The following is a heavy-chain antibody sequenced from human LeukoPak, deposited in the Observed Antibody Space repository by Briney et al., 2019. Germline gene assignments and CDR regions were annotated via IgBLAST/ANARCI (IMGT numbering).Heavy chain of an antibody. J-gene: IGHJ4*02. CDR3: ARKDGSGSRSYYSLDY. CDR1: GHIFSSYW. CDR2: IYPGDSDT. Sequence: GESLKISCKASGHIFSSYWIAWVRQMPGKGLEWMGFIYPGDSDTRYSPSFQGQVTISADKSISTAYLQWSSLKASDTAMYYCARKDGSGSRSYYSLDYWGQGTLVTVSS. V-gene: IGHV5-51*01. D-gene: IGHD3-10*01.